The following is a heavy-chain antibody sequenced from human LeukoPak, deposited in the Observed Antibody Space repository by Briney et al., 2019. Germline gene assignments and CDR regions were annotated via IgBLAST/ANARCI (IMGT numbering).Heavy chain of an antibody. J-gene: IGHJ4*02. Sequence: SETLSLTCTVSGGSISSYYWSWIRQPPGKGLEWIGYIYYSGSTNYNPSLKSRVTISVETSKNQFSLKLSSVTAADTAVYYCASEHFWSGYYTGRDYWGQGTLVTVSS. D-gene: IGHD3-3*02. CDR3: ASEHFWSGYYTGRDY. CDR2: IYYSGST. V-gene: IGHV4-59*12. CDR1: GGSISSYY.